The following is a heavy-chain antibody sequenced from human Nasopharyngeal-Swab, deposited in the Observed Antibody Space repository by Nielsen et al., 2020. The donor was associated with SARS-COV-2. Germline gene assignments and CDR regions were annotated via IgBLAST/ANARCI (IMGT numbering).Heavy chain of an antibody. Sequence: GESLKISCAASGFTFSSYDMHWVRQATGKGLEWVSAIGTAGDTYYPGSVKGRFTISRENAKNSLYLQMNSLRAGDTAVYYCARDQYYDSSGYYYYGMDVWGQGTTVTVSS. CDR3: ARDQYYDSSGYYYYGMDV. J-gene: IGHJ6*02. V-gene: IGHV3-13*01. CDR2: IGTAGDT. CDR1: GFTFSSYD. D-gene: IGHD3-22*01.